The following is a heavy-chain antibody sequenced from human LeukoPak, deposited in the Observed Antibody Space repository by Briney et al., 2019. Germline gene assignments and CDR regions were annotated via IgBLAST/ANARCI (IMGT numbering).Heavy chain of an antibody. CDR3: ARHGGYCSGGSCYSVPGWFDP. V-gene: IGHV4-39*01. CDR1: GGSISSSSYY. D-gene: IGHD2-15*01. J-gene: IGHJ5*02. Sequence: PSETLSLTCTVSGGSISSSSYYWGWIRQPPGKGLEWIGSIYCSGSTYYNPSLKSRVTISVDTSKNQFSLKLSSVTAADTAVYYCARHGGYCSGGSCYSVPGWFDPWGQGTLVTVSS. CDR2: IYCSGST.